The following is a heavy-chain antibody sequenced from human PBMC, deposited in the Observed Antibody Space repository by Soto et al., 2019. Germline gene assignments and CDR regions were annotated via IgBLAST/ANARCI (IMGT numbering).Heavy chain of an antibody. J-gene: IGHJ1*01. CDR3: ARTTYGDYSSFQH. CDR2: VYYSGST. V-gene: IGHV4-31*03. Sequence: QVQLHESGPGLVKPSQTLSLTCTVSGGSITSETYYWSWIRHHPGKDLEWIGYVYYSGSTYYNPSLKSRVTMSVDTSKNQCSRRLSSVTAADTAVYYCARTTYGDYSSFQHWGHGTLVTVSA. D-gene: IGHD4-17*01. CDR1: GGSITSETYY.